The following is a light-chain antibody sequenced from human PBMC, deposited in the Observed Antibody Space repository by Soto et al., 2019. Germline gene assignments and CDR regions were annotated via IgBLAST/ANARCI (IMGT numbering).Light chain of an antibody. J-gene: IGLJ1*01. V-gene: IGLV1-47*02. CDR2: NNN. Sequence: QSVLTQPPSASGTPGQGVNISCSGSSSNIGSNYVYWYQQLPGTAPKLLIYNNNQRPSGVPDRFSASKSGTSASLAIRGLRSDDEADYYCSSWDGSLSGYVFGAGTKLTVL. CDR1: SSNIGSNY. CDR3: SSWDGSLSGYV.